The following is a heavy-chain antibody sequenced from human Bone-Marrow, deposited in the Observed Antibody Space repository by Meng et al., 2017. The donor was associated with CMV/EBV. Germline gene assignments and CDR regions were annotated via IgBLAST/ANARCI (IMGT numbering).Heavy chain of an antibody. CDR2: INPSGGST. D-gene: IGHD3-3*01. CDR3: ARDFGNNTYYDFWSGYYSSFGYYYGMDV. Sequence: ASVKVSCKASGYTFTSYYMHWVRQAPGQGLEWMGIINPSGGSTSYAQKFQGRVTMTRDTSTSTVYMELSSLRSEDTAVYYCARDFGNNTYYDFWSGYYSSFGYYYGMDVWGQGTTVTGCS. CDR1: GYTFTSYY. V-gene: IGHV1-46*01. J-gene: IGHJ6*01.